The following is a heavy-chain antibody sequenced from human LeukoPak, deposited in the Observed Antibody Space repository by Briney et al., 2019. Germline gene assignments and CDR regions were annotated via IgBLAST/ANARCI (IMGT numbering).Heavy chain of an antibody. V-gene: IGHV3-23*01. Sequence: GGSLRLSCAASGFTFSGYAMSWVRQAPGKGLEWVSAISGSGGSTYYADSVKGRFTISRDNSKNTLYLQMNSLRAEDTAVYYCAKAIAVAGTSLDYWGQGTLVTVSS. CDR3: AKAIAVAGTSLDY. D-gene: IGHD6-19*01. CDR1: GFTFSGYA. CDR2: ISGSGGST. J-gene: IGHJ4*02.